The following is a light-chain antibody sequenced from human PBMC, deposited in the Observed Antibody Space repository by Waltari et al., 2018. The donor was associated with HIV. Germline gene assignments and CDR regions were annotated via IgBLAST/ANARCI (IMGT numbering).Light chain of an antibody. Sequence: EVVMTQSPATLSVSPGEGASLSCRASQSISTNLAWYQQKPGQAPRLLIYGASTRATDIPARFSGSGSGTHFTLTISSLQPEDVALCYCQQYDKWPPWTFGQGTTVDLK. CDR1: QSISTN. V-gene: IGKV3-15*01. CDR2: GAS. J-gene: IGKJ1*01. CDR3: QQYDKWPPWT.